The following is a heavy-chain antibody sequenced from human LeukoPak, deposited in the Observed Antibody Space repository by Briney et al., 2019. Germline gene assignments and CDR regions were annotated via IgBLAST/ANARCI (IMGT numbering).Heavy chain of an antibody. CDR1: GGSISSYY. D-gene: IGHD3-10*01. CDR3: AREGGSGSYGPDY. Sequence: SETLSLTCTVSGGSISSYYWSWIRQPPGKGLEWIGYVYYSGTTNYNPSLKSRVTISVDTSKNQFSLKLSSVTAADTAVYYCAREGGSGSYGPDYWGQGTLVTVSS. V-gene: IGHV4-59*12. CDR2: VYYSGTT. J-gene: IGHJ4*02.